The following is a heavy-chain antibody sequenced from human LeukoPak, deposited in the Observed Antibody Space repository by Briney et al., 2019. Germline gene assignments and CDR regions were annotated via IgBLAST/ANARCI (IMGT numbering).Heavy chain of an antibody. V-gene: IGHV1-18*03. CDR3: ATLSPGDADY. J-gene: IGHJ4*02. D-gene: IGHD2-21*02. CDR1: GYTFTSYG. CDR2: ISAYNGNT. Sequence: ASVKVSCKASGYTFTSYGISWVRQAPGPGLEWTGWISAYNGNTNTAQKFQGRVTMTTDTSTSAAYMELRSLKSDDMAAYYCATLSPGDADYWGQGTLVTVSS.